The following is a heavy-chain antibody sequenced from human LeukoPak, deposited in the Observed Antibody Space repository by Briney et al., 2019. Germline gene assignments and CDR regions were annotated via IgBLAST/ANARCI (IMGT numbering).Heavy chain of an antibody. D-gene: IGHD5-12*01. CDR1: GFTFSSYS. CDR3: AKVEGYSGYDQSDY. Sequence: GGSLRLSCAASGFTFSSYSMNWVRQAPGKGLEWVSYISSSSSTIYYADSVKGRFTISRDNAKNTLYLQMNSLRAEDTAVYYCAKVEGYSGYDQSDYWGQGTLVTVSS. J-gene: IGHJ4*02. V-gene: IGHV3-48*01. CDR2: ISSSSSTI.